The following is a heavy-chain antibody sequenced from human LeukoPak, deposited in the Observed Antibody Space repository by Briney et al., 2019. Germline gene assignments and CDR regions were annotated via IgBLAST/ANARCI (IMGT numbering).Heavy chain of an antibody. Sequence: PSETLSLTCTVSGGSISSSSYYWGWIRQPPGKGLEWIGSIYYSGSTYYNPSLKSRVTISVDTSKNQFSLKLSSVTAADTAVYYCARARRGNISPNWFDPWGQGTLVTVSS. D-gene: IGHD2/OR15-2a*01. CDR3: ARARRGNISPNWFDP. V-gene: IGHV4-39*07. CDR1: GGSISSSSYY. CDR2: IYYSGST. J-gene: IGHJ5*02.